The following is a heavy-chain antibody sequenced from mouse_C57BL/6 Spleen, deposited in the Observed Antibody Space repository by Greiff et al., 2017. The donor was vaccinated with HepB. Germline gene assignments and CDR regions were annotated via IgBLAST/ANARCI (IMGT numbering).Heavy chain of an antibody. Sequence: QVQLQQPGAELVRPGSSVKLSCKASGYTFTSYWMHWVKQRPIQGLEWIGNIDPSDSETHYNQKFKDKATLTVDKSSSTAYMQLSSLISEDSAVYYCARGGDMITFDYWGQGTTLTVSS. J-gene: IGHJ2*01. V-gene: IGHV1-52*01. CDR2: IDPSDSET. CDR3: ARGGDMITFDY. CDR1: GYTFTSYW. D-gene: IGHD2-4*01.